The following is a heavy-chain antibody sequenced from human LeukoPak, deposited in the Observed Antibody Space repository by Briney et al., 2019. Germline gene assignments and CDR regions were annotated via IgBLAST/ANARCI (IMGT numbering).Heavy chain of an antibody. Sequence: SETLSLTCAVYGGSFSGYYWSWIRQPPGKGLEWIGEINHSGSTNYNPSLKSRVTISVDTSKNQFSLKLSSVTAADTAVYYCAREFGDSSSWYNAFDIWGQGTMVTVSS. CDR2: INHSGST. J-gene: IGHJ3*02. D-gene: IGHD6-13*01. V-gene: IGHV4-34*01. CDR1: GGSFSGYY. CDR3: AREFGDSSSWYNAFDI.